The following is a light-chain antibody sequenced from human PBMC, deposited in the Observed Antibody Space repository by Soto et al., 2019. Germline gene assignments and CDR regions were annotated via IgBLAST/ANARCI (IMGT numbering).Light chain of an antibody. Sequence: QSALTQPRSVSGSPGQSVTISCTGTSSDVGGYNYVSWYQQHPGKAPKLTIYDVNKRPSGVPDRFSGSKSGNTASLTISGLQADDEADYYCCSYAGSYTYVFGIGTQLTVL. CDR3: CSYAGSYTYV. CDR1: SSDVGGYNY. J-gene: IGLJ1*01. CDR2: DVN. V-gene: IGLV2-11*01.